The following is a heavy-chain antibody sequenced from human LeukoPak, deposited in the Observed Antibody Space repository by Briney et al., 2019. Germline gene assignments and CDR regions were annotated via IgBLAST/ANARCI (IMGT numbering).Heavy chain of an antibody. Sequence: PGGSLRLSCAASGLTFSSYGMHWVRQAPGKGLEWVAFIRYGGSNKYYADSVKGRFTISRDNSKNTVYLQMNSLRAEDTAVYYCAKRGVDCSGGSCYSYYFDYWGQGTLVTVSS. CDR3: AKRGVDCSGGSCYSYYFDY. D-gene: IGHD2-15*01. V-gene: IGHV3-30*02. J-gene: IGHJ4*02. CDR2: IRYGGSNK. CDR1: GLTFSSYG.